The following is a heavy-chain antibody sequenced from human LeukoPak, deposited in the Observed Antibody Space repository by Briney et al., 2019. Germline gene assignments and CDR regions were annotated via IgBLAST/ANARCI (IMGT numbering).Heavy chain of an antibody. V-gene: IGHV3-72*01. CDR1: GFKFSDHY. D-gene: IGHD1/OR15-1a*01. Sequence: GGSLRLSCAASGFKFSDHYIDWVRQAPGKGLEWVGRSKNKASKYTTEYAASVEGRFTISRDVSESSLYLQRNSLRTEDTAVYYCGRIEINANNGMDVWGQGATVTVSS. CDR3: GRIEINANNGMDV. J-gene: IGHJ6*02. CDR2: SKNKASKYTT.